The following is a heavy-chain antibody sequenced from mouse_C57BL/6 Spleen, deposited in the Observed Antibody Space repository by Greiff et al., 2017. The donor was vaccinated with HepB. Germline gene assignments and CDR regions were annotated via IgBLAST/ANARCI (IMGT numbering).Heavy chain of an antibody. D-gene: IGHD2-4*01. CDR3: ARWAYDYDVGYAMDY. Sequence: QQSCKASGYTFTSYWMHWVKQRPGRGLEWIGRIDPNSGGTKYNEKFKSKATLTVDKPSSTAYMQLSSLTSEDSAVYYCARWAYDYDVGYAMDYWGQGTSVTVSS. J-gene: IGHJ4*01. CDR1: GYTFTSYW. CDR2: IDPNSGGT. V-gene: IGHV1-72*01.